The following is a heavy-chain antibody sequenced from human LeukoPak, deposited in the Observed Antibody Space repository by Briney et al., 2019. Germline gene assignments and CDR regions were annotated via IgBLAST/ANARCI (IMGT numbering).Heavy chain of an antibody. D-gene: IGHD4-17*01. J-gene: IGHJ6*02. Sequence: SETLSLTCAVYGGSFSGYYWSWIRQPPGKGLEWIGYIYHSGSTYYNPSLKSRVTISVDRSKNQFSLKLSSVTAADTAVYYCAKTVTTRGAHYYYYGMDVWGQGTTVTVSS. CDR3: AKTVTTRGAHYYYYGMDV. CDR1: GGSFSGYY. V-gene: IGHV4-34*01. CDR2: IYHSGST.